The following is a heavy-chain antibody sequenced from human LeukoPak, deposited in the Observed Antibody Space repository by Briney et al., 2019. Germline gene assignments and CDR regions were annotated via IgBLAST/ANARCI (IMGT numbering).Heavy chain of an antibody. CDR3: ARSLTTLTYEGY. CDR2: INSGSTYT. J-gene: IGHJ4*02. Sequence: GGSLRLSCAAPGFTFSSYMMNWVRQAPGKGLEWVSSINSGSTYTYYTESVKGRFTVSRDNAKNSLFLQMNSLRAEDTAIYYCARSLTTLTYEGYWGQGTLVTVSS. V-gene: IGHV3-21*01. D-gene: IGHD1-1*01. CDR1: GFTFSSYM.